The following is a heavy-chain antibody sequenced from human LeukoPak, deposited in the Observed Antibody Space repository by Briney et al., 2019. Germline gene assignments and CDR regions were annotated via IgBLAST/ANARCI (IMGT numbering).Heavy chain of an antibody. V-gene: IGHV3-23*01. CDR1: GFTFSSYA. CDR2: ITGSGGRT. D-gene: IGHD3-10*01. Sequence: GGALRLSCAASGFTFSSYAMSWVREAPGKGQEWVSDITGSGGRTYNADSVKGRFSISRDNSTSTLYLQTYSLRAEDTAVYYCAKGTYGSGGPHPKGSRWFGPWGQGTLVTVSS. CDR3: AKGTYGSGGPHPKGSRWFGP. J-gene: IGHJ5*02.